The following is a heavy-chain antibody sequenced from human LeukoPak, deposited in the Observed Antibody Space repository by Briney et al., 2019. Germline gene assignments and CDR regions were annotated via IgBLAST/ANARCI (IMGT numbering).Heavy chain of an antibody. V-gene: IGHV1-46*01. J-gene: IGHJ5*02. Sequence: GASVKVSCKASGYTFTSYYMHWVRQAPGQGLEWMGIINPSGGSTSYAQKFQGRVTMTRDISTSTVYMELSSLRSEDTAVYYCARAPTYCTNGVCYNYRRRWFDPWGQGTLVTVSS. D-gene: IGHD2-8*01. CDR1: GYTFTSYY. CDR2: INPSGGST. CDR3: ARAPTYCTNGVCYNYRRRWFDP.